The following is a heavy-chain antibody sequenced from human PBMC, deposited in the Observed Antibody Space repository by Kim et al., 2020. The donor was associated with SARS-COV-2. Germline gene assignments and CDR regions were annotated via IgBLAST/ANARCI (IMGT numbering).Heavy chain of an antibody. CDR3: ARGSEMIRGGEYAFDI. CDR1: GFTFSGFG. D-gene: IGHD3-10*01. V-gene: IGHV3-33*01. Sequence: GGSLRLSCAASGFTFSGFGMHWVRQTPDKGLEWVAVIWYDGSRQFYGDSVKGRFTIYRDNSRNTLYLQMNTLRADDTAVYNCARGSEMIRGGEYAFDIWG. J-gene: IGHJ3*02. CDR2: IWYDGSRQ.